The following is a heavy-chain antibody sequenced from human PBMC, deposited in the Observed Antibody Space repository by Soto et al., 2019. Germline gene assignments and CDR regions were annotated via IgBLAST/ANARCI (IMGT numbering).Heavy chain of an antibody. CDR1: GGTFSSYA. CDR3: ARVRKSGSYYRSYYYYGMDV. J-gene: IGHJ6*02. D-gene: IGHD1-26*01. V-gene: IGHV1-69*13. CDR2: IIPIFGTA. Sequence: ASVKVSCKASGGTFSSYAISWVRQATGQGLEWMGGIIPIFGTANYAQKFQGRVTITADESTSTAYMELSSLRSEDTAVYYCARVRKSGSYYRSYYYYGMDVWGQGTTVTVSS.